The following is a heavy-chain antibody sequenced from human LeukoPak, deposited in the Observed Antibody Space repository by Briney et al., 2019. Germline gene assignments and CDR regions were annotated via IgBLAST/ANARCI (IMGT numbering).Heavy chain of an antibody. V-gene: IGHV1-58*02. CDR2: IVVGSGNT. D-gene: IGHD6-6*01. CDR3: AALRSSYYYYGMDV. CDR1: GFTFTSST. Sequence: GASVKVSCKASGFTFTSSTMQWVRQARGQRLEWIGWIVVGSGNTHYAQKFQERVSITRDMSTSTAYMELSSLRSEDTAVYYCAALRSSYYYYGMDVWGQGTTVTVSS. J-gene: IGHJ6*02.